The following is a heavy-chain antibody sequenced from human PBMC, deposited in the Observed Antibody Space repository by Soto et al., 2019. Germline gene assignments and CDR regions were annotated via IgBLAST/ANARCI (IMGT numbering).Heavy chain of an antibody. V-gene: IGHV3-30-3*01. CDR2: ISYDGSNK. Sequence: GGSLRLSCAASGFTFSSYAMHWVRQAPGKGLEWVAVISYDGSNKYYADSVKGRFTISRDNSKNTLYLQMNSLRAEDTAVYYCARDSDSSSLDYYYGMDVWGQGTTVT. CDR1: GFTFSSYA. J-gene: IGHJ6*02. D-gene: IGHD6-6*01. CDR3: ARDSDSSSLDYYYGMDV.